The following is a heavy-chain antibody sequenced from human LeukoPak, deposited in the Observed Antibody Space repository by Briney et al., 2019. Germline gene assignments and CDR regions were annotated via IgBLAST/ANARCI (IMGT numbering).Heavy chain of an antibody. CDR2: IYYSGTT. D-gene: IGHD1-26*01. J-gene: IGHJ4*02. V-gene: IGHV4-39*07. Sequence: SETLSLTCTVSGGSMSSSSYYWGWIRQPPGKGLEWIGSIYYSGTTYYNPSLKSRVTISVDTSKNQFSLKLSSVTAADTAVYYCATTTIRLGYWGQGTLVSVSS. CDR1: GGSMSSSSYY. CDR3: ATTTIRLGY.